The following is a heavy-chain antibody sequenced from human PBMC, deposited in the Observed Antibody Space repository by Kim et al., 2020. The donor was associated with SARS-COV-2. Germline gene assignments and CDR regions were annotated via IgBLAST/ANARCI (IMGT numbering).Heavy chain of an antibody. V-gene: IGHV5-51*01. J-gene: IGHJ4*02. CDR1: GYSFTSYW. Sequence: GESLKISCKVSGYSFTSYWIGWVRKMPGKGLEWMGIIYPGDSVTRYTPSFQGRVTISADKSISTAYLQWSSLKASDTAMYYCARHGSGYDSSGYYHFPQTDYWGQGTLVTVSS. D-gene: IGHD3-22*01. CDR3: ARHGSGYDSSGYYHFPQTDY. CDR2: IYPGDSVT.